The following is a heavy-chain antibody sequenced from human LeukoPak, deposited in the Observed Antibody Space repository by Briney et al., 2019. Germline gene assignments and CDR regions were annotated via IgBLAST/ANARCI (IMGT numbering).Heavy chain of an antibody. CDR3: ASRTYTYDSSGYYRRNYYFDY. CDR2: IYTSGST. J-gene: IGHJ4*02. CDR1: VGSLSSSSYY. V-gene: IGHV4-39*07. D-gene: IGHD3-22*01. Sequence: SSETLSLTCTLSVGSLSSSSYYCGWIRQHPGKGLEWIGRIYTSGSTNYHPSRKSRVTMSVDTSKNQFSLKLSSVTAADTAVYYCASRTYTYDSSGYYRRNYYFDYWGQGTLVTVSS.